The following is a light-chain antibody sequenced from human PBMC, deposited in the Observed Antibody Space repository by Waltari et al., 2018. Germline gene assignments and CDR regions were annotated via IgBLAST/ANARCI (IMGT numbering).Light chain of an antibody. Sequence: QSALTQPASVSGSPGQSVTISCTGVSSDGDDYRFISWFRQPPGKAPNLILYDVSNRASDISNRFSGYKSGNTASLTISRLQADDEADYFCSYYPDTHTPVVFGGGTKLTVL. CDR3: SYYPDTHTPVV. V-gene: IGLV2-14*03. J-gene: IGLJ2*01. CDR1: SSDGDDYRF. CDR2: DVS.